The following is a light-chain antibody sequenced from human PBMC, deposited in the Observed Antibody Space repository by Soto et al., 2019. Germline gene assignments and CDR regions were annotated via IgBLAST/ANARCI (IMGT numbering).Light chain of an antibody. V-gene: IGKV3-15*01. CDR3: QQYNNWPPT. Sequence: EIVMTQSPATLSVSPGERATLSCRASQSLSFNLAWYQQKPGQAPRLLIYAASTRATGIPARFSGSGSGTEFTLTISSLQSEDFAVYYCQQYNNWPPTFGQGTKVDIK. CDR2: AAS. CDR1: QSLSFN. J-gene: IGKJ1*01.